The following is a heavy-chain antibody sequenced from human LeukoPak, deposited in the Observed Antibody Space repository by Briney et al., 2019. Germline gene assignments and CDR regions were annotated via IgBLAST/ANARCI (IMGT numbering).Heavy chain of an antibody. Sequence: SETLSLTCTVSGASLRSSNSYWGWIRQTPGKGLEWIGSIYYSGSTYYNPSLKSRVTLSIDTSKNHFSLRLSSVTAADTAVYYCARQPYDFLTNNDFDHWGQGTLVTVSS. V-gene: IGHV4-39*01. CDR3: ARQPYDFLTNNDFDH. CDR1: GASLRSSNSY. J-gene: IGHJ4*02. D-gene: IGHD3-9*01. CDR2: IYYSGST.